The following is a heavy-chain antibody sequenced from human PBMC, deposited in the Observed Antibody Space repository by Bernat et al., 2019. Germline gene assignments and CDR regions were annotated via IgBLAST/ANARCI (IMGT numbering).Heavy chain of an antibody. CDR2: IKGDGSTT. J-gene: IGHJ4*02. D-gene: IGHD3-3*01. V-gene: IGHV3-74*01. CDR1: GFTFSTYW. CDR3: FFWSGHFDY. Sequence: EVQVVESGGGLVQPGESLRLSCAVSGFTFSTYWMHWVRQAPGKGLVWVSRIKGDGSTTSYADSVKGRFTISRDNAKNTLYLQMGSLRAEDTAIYYCFFWSGHFDYCGQGTLVTVSS.